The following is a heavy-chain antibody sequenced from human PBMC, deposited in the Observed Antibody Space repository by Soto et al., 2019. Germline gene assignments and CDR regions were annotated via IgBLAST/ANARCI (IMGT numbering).Heavy chain of an antibody. Sequence: QVQLVESGGGVVQPGRSLRLSCAASGFTFSSSGMHWVRQAPGKGLEWVAVTSFDGSSGYYADSVRGRFTISRDNSNNPLYLQMNSLRAEDTAVYFCANSPPAVAGYFDYCAQGTLVTVSS. CDR3: ANSPPAVAGYFDY. V-gene: IGHV3-30*18. CDR1: GFTFSSSG. J-gene: IGHJ4*02. CDR2: TSFDGSSG. D-gene: IGHD6-19*01.